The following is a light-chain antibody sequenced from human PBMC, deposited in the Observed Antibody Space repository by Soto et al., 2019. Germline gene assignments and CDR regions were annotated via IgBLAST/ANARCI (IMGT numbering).Light chain of an antibody. CDR1: QSVLYSSNNNNY. Sequence: DIVMTQSPDSLAVSLGERATINCKSSQSVLYSSNNNNYLAWYKQKPEQPPKLLIYWASTRVSGVPDRFSGSGSETDFTLTVSSLQTDDVAVYYCQQYYSSPLTFGGGPKVEIK. CDR2: WAS. V-gene: IGKV4-1*01. J-gene: IGKJ4*01. CDR3: QQYYSSPLT.